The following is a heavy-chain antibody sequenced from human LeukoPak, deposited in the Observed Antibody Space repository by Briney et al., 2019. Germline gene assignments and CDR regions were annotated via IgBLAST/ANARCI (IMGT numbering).Heavy chain of an antibody. CDR1: GSSFTSYW. D-gene: IGHD4-17*01. CDR3: ARHTDYGDYLGA. CDR2: IYPGDPDT. V-gene: IGHV5-51*01. Sequence: GESLKISCKGSGSSFTSYWIGWVRQLPGKGLEWMGIIYPGDPDTRSSPSFQGQVTISADKSISTPYLQWSSLKASDTAMYYCARHTDYGDYLGAWGQGTLVTVSS. J-gene: IGHJ5*02.